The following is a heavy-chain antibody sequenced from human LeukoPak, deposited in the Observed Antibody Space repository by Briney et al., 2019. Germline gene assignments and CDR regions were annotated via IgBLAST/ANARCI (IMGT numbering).Heavy chain of an antibody. CDR2: MNPNSGNT. Sequence: ASVKVSCKASVYTFTSYDINWVRQATGQGLEWMGWMNPNSGNTGYAQKFQGRVTITRNTSISTAYKEWSSLRSEDAAVYYGARGKITIFGVVIGVFDIWGQGTMVTVSS. CDR3: ARGKITIFGVVIGVFDI. D-gene: IGHD3-3*01. V-gene: IGHV1-8*03. J-gene: IGHJ3*02. CDR1: VYTFTSYD.